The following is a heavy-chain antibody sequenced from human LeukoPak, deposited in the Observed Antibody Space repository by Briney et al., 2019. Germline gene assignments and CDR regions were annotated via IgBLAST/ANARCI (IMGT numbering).Heavy chain of an antibody. V-gene: IGHV4-61*08. J-gene: IGHJ6*02. D-gene: IGHD3-22*01. Sequence: SETLSLTCTVSGGSISSGGYYWSWIRQHPGKGLEWIGYIYYTGSTSYNPSLKSRVTISVDTSKNQFSLKLSSVTAADTAVYYCARVGSSGYYGRYDYYYAMDVWGQGTTVTVSS. CDR3: ARVGSSGYYGRYDYYYAMDV. CDR1: GGSISSGGYY. CDR2: IYYTGST.